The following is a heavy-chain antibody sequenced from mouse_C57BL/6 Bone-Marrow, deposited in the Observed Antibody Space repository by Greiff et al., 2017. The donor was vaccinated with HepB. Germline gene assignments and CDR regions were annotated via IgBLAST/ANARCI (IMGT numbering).Heavy chain of an antibody. CDR3: TRVIYYDYFDY. CDR1: GFTFSSYA. J-gene: IGHJ2*01. Sequence: EVHLVESGEGLVKPGGSLKLSCAASGFTFSSYAMSWVRQTPEKRLEWVAYISSGGDYIYYADTVKGRFTISRDNARNTLYLQMSSLKSEDTAMYYCTRVIYYDYFDYWGQGTTLTVSS. CDR2: ISSGGDYI. V-gene: IGHV5-9-1*02. D-gene: IGHD2-4*01.